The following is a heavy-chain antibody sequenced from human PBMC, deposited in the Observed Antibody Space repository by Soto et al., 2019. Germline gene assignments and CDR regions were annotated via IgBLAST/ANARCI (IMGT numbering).Heavy chain of an antibody. CDR1: GFTFIKAY. D-gene: IGHD3-3*01. V-gene: IGHV3-21*06. Sequence: GGSLRLSCAASGFTFIKAYMNWVRQAPGKGLEWVSSISSSSSYIYYADSAKGRFTISRDNAKNSQYLQMNNLRAEDTGVYYCADTLYDSWASYYYGTDVWGQGTTVTVSS. J-gene: IGHJ6*02. CDR2: ISSSSSYI. CDR3: ADTLYDSWASYYYGTDV.